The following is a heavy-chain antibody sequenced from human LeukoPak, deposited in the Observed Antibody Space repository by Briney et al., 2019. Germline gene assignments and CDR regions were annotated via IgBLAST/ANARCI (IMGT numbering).Heavy chain of an antibody. D-gene: IGHD3-10*01. Sequence: GASVKVSCKASRGTFTSYAISWVRQAPGQGLEWMGGIIPIFGTANYAQKFQGRVTITTDESTSTAYMELSSLRSEDTAVYYRATPGAGSGGVGNRYYYYYYMDVWGKGTTVTVSS. J-gene: IGHJ6*03. V-gene: IGHV1-69*05. CDR1: RGTFTSYA. CDR2: IIPIFGTA. CDR3: ATPGAGSGGVGNRYYYYYYMDV.